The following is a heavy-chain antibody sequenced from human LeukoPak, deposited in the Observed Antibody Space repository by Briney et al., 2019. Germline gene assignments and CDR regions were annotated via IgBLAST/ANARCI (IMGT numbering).Heavy chain of an antibody. CDR3: AKVRMVAAGRYYFDY. D-gene: IGHD2-15*01. CDR2: IKQDGSEK. Sequence: GGSLRLSCAASGFTFSSYWMSWVRQAPGKGLEWVANIKQDGSEKYYVDSVKGRFTISRDNAKNSLYLQMNSLRAEDTAVYYCAKVRMVAAGRYYFDYWGQGTLVTVSS. CDR1: GFTFSSYW. J-gene: IGHJ4*02. V-gene: IGHV3-7*03.